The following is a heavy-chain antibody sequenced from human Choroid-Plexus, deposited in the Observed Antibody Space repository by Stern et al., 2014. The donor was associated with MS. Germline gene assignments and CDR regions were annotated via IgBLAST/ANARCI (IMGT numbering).Heavy chain of an antibody. CDR3: ARDQRGITIFGVVTDYYYLGMDV. CDR1: GYIFTGYY. Sequence: VQLVESGAEVKKPGASVKVSCKTSGYIFTGYYIHWVRQAPGQGLEWMAWINPTTGGTKYAQKFQGRVPMSRDTSISTAYVELSSLTSDDTAVYYCARDQRGITIFGVVTDYYYLGMDVWGQGTTVTVSS. CDR2: INPTTGGT. D-gene: IGHD3-3*01. J-gene: IGHJ6*02. V-gene: IGHV1-2*02.